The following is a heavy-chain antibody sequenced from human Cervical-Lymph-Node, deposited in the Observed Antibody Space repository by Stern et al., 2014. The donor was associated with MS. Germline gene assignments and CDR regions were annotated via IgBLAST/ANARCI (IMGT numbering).Heavy chain of an antibody. J-gene: IGHJ4*02. V-gene: IGHV3-74*02. D-gene: IGHD3-10*01. CDR2: INRDGTTI. Sequence: VQLVESGGGLVQPGGSLRLSCVASGFTFSIYWMHWVRQVPGQVLVWVARINRDGTTITHADSVKGRFHISRDNAKNTLYLQMNSLRVEDTAVYYCTKDTYGPEDYWGQGTSVTVSS. CDR1: GFTFSIYW. CDR3: TKDTYGPEDY.